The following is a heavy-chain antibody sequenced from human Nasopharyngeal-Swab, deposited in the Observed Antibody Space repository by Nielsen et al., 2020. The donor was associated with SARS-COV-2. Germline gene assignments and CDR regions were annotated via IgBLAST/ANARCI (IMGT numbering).Heavy chain of an antibody. D-gene: IGHD4-17*01. CDR2: IYSGGST. J-gene: IGHJ6*03. Sequence: GESLKISCAASGFTVSSNYMSWVRQAPGKGLEWVSVIYSGGSTYYADSVKGRFTISRDNSKNTLYLQMNSLRAEDTAVYYCARAISTVHYYYYMDVWGKGTTVTVSS. CDR1: GFTVSSNY. CDR3: ARAISTVHYYYYMDV. V-gene: IGHV3-53*01.